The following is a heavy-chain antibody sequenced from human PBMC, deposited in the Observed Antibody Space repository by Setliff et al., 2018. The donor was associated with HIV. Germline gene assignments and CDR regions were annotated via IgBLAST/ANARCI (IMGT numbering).Heavy chain of an antibody. CDR2: IYITGDT. Sequence: SETLSLTCSVSGGSINRGTYYWTWIRQSAGKGLEWIGHIYITGDTDYNPSLKSRVTISVDTSKNQFSLKLSSVTAADTAVYYCARDGPLEGSYRYYYYMDVWGKGTTVTVSS. V-gene: IGHV4-61*10. CDR3: ARDGPLEGSYRYYYYMDV. J-gene: IGHJ6*03. D-gene: IGHD3-10*01. CDR1: GGSINRGTYY.